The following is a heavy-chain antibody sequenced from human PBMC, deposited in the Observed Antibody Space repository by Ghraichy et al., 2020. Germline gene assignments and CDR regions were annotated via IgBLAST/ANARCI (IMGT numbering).Heavy chain of an antibody. Sequence: GGSLRLSCAASGFTFSSYAMSWVRQAPGKGLEWVSAISGSGGSTYYADSVKGRFTISRDNSKNTLYLQMNSLRAEDTAVYYCAIKDYYYYGMDVWGQGTTVTVSS. CDR1: GFTFSSYA. J-gene: IGHJ6*02. CDR2: ISGSGGST. V-gene: IGHV3-23*01. CDR3: AIKDYYYYGMDV.